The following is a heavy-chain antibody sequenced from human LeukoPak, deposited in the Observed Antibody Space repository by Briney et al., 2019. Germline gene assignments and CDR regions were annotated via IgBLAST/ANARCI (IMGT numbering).Heavy chain of an antibody. CDR3: ARDKGHFDVDY. CDR1: GGSISSSGYY. CDR2: IYYSGNT. J-gene: IGHJ4*02. D-gene: IGHD3-9*01. V-gene: IGHV4-39*07. Sequence: ASETLSLTCTVSGGSISSSGYYWGWIRQPPGKGLEWIGSIYYSGNTYYIPSLNSRLTISQDTSNSQFSLTLSSVTAADTAIYYCARDKGHFDVDYWGQGILVTVSS.